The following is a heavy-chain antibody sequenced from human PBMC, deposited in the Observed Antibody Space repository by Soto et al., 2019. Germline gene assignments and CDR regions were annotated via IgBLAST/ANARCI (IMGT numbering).Heavy chain of an antibody. CDR2: ISYDGSVA. CDR1: GFTFSSYW. J-gene: IGHJ4*02. V-gene: IGHV3-74*01. D-gene: IGHD5-12*01. Sequence: GGSLRLSCAASGFTFSSYWMHWVRQAPGKGLVWVSRISYDGSVASYADPVKGRFTISRDNAKNTLYLQMNSLRAEDTAVYYCARGRDGYNYFDYWGQGTLVTVSS. CDR3: ARGRDGYNYFDY.